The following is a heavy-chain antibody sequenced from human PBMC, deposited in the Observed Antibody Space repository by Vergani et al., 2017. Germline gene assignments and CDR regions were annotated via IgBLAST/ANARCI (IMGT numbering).Heavy chain of an antibody. J-gene: IGHJ4*02. D-gene: IGHD6-13*01. V-gene: IGHV3-33*01. CDR2: IWYDGSNK. CDR3: AREGIAAVGTTLLFDY. CDR1: GFTFSSYG. Sequence: QVQLVESGGGVVQPGRSLRLSCAASGFTFSSYGMHWVRQAPGKGLEWVAGIWYDGSNKYYADSVKGRFTISRDNSKNTLYVQMNSLRAEDTAVYYCAREGIAAVGTTLLFDYWGQGTLVTVSS.